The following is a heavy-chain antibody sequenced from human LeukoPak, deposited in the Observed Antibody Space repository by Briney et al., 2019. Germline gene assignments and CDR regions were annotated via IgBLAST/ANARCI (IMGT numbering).Heavy chain of an antibody. V-gene: IGHV5-51*01. Sequence: GESLKISCKGSGYSFTSYWIGWVRQMPGKGLDWMEVIYPCYSDTRYSPSFQGQVTTSADKSISTAYLQWSSLKASDTAMYYCARIQQLVFDYWGQGTLVTVSS. CDR3: ARIQQLVFDY. J-gene: IGHJ4*02. CDR1: GYSFTSYW. D-gene: IGHD6-13*01. CDR2: IYPCYSDT.